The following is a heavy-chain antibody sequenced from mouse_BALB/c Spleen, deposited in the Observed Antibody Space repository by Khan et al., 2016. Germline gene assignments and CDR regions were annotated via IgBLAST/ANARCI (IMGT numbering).Heavy chain of an antibody. CDR3: AIVIDDLWYFDG. V-gene: IGHV7-3*02. CDR2: SRPKAKGYTT. Sequence: EVELVESGGGLVQPGDSLRLSCATSGFTFTDYYISWVRQPPGKALEWLGFSRPKAKGYTTEYSVSVKGRFTISRDNSQSILYLQMINLRAEDSATYYCAIVIDDLWYFDGWGAGTTVTVSS. D-gene: IGHD2-3*01. CDR1: GFTFTDYY. J-gene: IGHJ1*01.